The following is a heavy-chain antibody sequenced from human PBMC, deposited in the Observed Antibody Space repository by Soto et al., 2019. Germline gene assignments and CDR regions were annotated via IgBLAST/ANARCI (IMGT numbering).Heavy chain of an antibody. V-gene: IGHV3-33*01. J-gene: IGHJ5*02. CDR2: IWYDGHKE. CDR3: ARERAVDYYHWFDP. D-gene: IGHD3-3*02. CDR1: GFIFSNYG. Sequence: QVQLVESGGGVVQPEKSLRLSCAASGFIFSNYGMHWVRQAPGKGLEWVAVIWYDGHKEYYADSVKGRFIISRDNSRNTVYLQMNSLRAEATAVYYCARERAVDYYHWFDPWGQGTLVTVSS.